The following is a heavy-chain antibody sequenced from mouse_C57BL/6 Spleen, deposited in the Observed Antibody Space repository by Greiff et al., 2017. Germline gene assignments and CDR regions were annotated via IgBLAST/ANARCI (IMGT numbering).Heavy chain of an antibody. CDR2: INPNNGGT. D-gene: IGHD2-3*01. J-gene: IGHJ3*01. Sequence: EVQLQQSGPELVKPGASVKISCKASGYTFTDYYMNWVKQSHGKSLEWIGDINPNNGGTSYNQKFKGKATLTVDKSSSTAYMELRSLTSEDSAVXYCARLGNLIYDGYYRPSWFAYWGQGTLVTVSA. V-gene: IGHV1-26*01. CDR3: ARLGNLIYDGYYRPSWFAY. CDR1: GYTFTDYY.